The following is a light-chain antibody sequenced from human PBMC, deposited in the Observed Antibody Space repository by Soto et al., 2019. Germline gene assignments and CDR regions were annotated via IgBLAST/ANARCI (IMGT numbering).Light chain of an antibody. CDR1: QSISSW. J-gene: IGKJ1*01. Sequence: DIQMTQSPSTLSASVGDRVTITCRDSQSISSWLTWYQQKAGQAPKLLIYKASIVESGVPSRFSGSGSGTEFTLTISSLQPADSATYYCQQYSYFATFGQGTRVEVQ. V-gene: IGKV1-5*03. CDR3: QQYSYFAT. CDR2: KAS.